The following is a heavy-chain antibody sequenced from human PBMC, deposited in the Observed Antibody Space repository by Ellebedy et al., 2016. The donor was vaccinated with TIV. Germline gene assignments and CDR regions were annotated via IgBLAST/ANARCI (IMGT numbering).Heavy chain of an antibody. CDR1: GYSFTSYW. CDR2: IYPGDSDT. V-gene: IGHV5-51*01. J-gene: IGHJ6*03. Sequence: GESLKISXKGSGYSFTSYWIGWVRQMPGKGLEWMGIIYPGDSDTRYSPSFQGQVTISADKSISTAYLQWSSLKASDTAMYYCARVIVVVPAAAWGYMDVWGKGTTVTVSS. D-gene: IGHD2-2*01. CDR3: ARVIVVVPAAAWGYMDV.